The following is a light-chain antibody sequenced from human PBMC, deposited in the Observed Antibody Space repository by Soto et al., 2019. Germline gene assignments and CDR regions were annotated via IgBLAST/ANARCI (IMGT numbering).Light chain of an antibody. J-gene: IGLJ1*01. CDR1: SSDVGGYNY. V-gene: IGLV2-14*01. CDR3: SSSTTISPYV. CDR2: DVR. Sequence: QSVLTQPASVSGSPGQSITISCTGTSSDVGGYNYVSWYQQHPGKAPKLMIYDVRNRPSGVSNRFSGSKSVNTAPLTISGLQAEDEADYHCSSSTTISPYVFGTGTNVTVL.